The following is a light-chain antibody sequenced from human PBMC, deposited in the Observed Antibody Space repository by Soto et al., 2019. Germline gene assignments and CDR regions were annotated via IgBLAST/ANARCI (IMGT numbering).Light chain of an antibody. CDR3: QSYDSSLSGSL. Sequence: QTVVTQPPSVSGAPGQRVTISCTGSSSNIGAGYDVHWYQQLPGTAPKLLIYGNSNRPSGVPDRFSGSKSGTSASLAITGLQPEDEADYYCQSYDSSLSGSLFGGGTKLTVL. J-gene: IGLJ2*01. CDR2: GNS. V-gene: IGLV1-40*01. CDR1: SSNIGAGYD.